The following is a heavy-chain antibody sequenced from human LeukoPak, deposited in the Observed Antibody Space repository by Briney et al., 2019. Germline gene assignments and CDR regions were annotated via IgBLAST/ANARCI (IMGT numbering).Heavy chain of an antibody. D-gene: IGHD6-19*01. CDR1: GFTFDDYA. Sequence: PGRSLRLSCAASGFTFDDYAMHWVRQAPGKGLEWVSGISWNSGSIGYADSVKGRFTISRDNAKNSLYLQMNSLRAEDMALYYCAKDVKPRIAVAGSVGFDYWGQGTLVTVSS. V-gene: IGHV3-9*03. CDR3: AKDVKPRIAVAGSVGFDY. J-gene: IGHJ4*02. CDR2: ISWNSGSI.